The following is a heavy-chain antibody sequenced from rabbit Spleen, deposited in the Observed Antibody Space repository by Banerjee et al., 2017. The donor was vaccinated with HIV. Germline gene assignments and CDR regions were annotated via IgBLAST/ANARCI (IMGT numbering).Heavy chain of an antibody. CDR2: IAAGVSFTS. CDR1: GFSFTYIDY. Sequence: QSLEESGGDLVKPGASLTLTCTASGFSFTYIDYLCWVRQPPGKGPEWIACIAAGVSFTSYYATWAKGRFTISKTSSTTVTLQMTSLTAADTATYFCARDSGTSFSTYGMDLWGQAPWSPS. D-gene: IGHD8-1*01. J-gene: IGHJ6*01. CDR3: ARDSGTSFSTYGMDL. V-gene: IGHV1S40*01.